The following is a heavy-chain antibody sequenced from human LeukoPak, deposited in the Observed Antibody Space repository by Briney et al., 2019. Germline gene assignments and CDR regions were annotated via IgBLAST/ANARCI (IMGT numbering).Heavy chain of an antibody. V-gene: IGHV3-21*01. CDR1: GFTFSSYS. Sequence: AGGSLELSCAASGFTFSSYSMNWVRQAPGKGLEWVSSISSSSSYIYYADSVKGRFTISRDNAKNSLYLQMNSLRAEDTAVYYCARDAYDFWSGSTSYYYGMDVWGQGTTVTVSS. J-gene: IGHJ6*02. CDR3: ARDAYDFWSGSTSYYYGMDV. CDR2: ISSSSSYI. D-gene: IGHD3-3*01.